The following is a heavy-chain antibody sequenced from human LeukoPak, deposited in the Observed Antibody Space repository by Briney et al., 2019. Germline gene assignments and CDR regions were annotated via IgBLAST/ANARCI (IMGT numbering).Heavy chain of an antibody. Sequence: GGSLRLSCAASGFIFSDYYMSWIRQAPGKGLEWVSYISSSGITIYYADSVKGRFTISRDNAKNSLYLQMNSLRAEDTAVYYCARSSGYYYFDFDYWGQGTLVTVSS. D-gene: IGHD3-22*01. CDR3: ARSSGYYYFDFDY. V-gene: IGHV3-11*04. CDR1: GFIFSDYY. J-gene: IGHJ4*02. CDR2: ISSSGITI.